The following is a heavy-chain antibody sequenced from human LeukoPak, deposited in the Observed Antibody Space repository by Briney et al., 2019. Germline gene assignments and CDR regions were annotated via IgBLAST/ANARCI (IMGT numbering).Heavy chain of an antibody. CDR2: MNPNSGNT. D-gene: IGHD5-18*01. Sequence: ASVKVSCKASGYTFTSYDINWVRQATGQGLEWMGWMNPNSGNTGYAQKFQGRVTMTRSTSISTAYMELSSLRSEDTAVYYCARVIISQFTAMADDAFDIWGQGTMVTVSS. V-gene: IGHV1-8*01. CDR3: ARVIISQFTAMADDAFDI. CDR1: GYTFTSYD. J-gene: IGHJ3*02.